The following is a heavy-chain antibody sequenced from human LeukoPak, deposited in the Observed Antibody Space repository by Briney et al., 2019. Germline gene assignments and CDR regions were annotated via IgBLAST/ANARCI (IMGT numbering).Heavy chain of an antibody. CDR1: GYSISSGYY. D-gene: IGHD5/OR15-5a*01. Sequence: PSETLSLTCTVSGYSISSGYYWGWIRQPPGKGLEWIGSIYHSGSTYYNPSLKSRVTISVDTSKNQFSLKLSSVTAADTAVYYCAQGGLSMFDPWGQGTLVTVSS. J-gene: IGHJ5*02. CDR2: IYHSGST. CDR3: AQGGLSMFDP. V-gene: IGHV4-38-2*02.